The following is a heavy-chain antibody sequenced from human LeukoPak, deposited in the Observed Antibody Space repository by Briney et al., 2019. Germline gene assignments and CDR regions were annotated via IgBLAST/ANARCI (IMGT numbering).Heavy chain of an antibody. D-gene: IGHD2-8*01. CDR3: AGVFDS. Sequence: GGALRLSCAGSGWMHWVRQAPGKGLVWVAGINDLGAATDYADSVKGRFTISRDNAKNTVSLQMSSLSAEDTAVYYCAGVFDSWGQGFLVTVSS. J-gene: IGHJ4*02. V-gene: IGHV3-74*01. CDR2: INDLGAAT. CDR1: GW.